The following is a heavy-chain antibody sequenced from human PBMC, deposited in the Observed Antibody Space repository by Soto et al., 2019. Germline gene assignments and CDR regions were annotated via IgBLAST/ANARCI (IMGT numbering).Heavy chain of an antibody. D-gene: IGHD3-22*01. CDR3: AKCCGYYWHPHDI. CDR1: GFTFSNAW. Sequence: GGSLRLSCAVSGFTFSNAWMSWVRQAPGKGLEWVGRIKSKTDGGTTDYAAPVKGRFTISRDDSKNTLYLQMNSLKTEDTAVYYCAKCCGYYWHPHDIWRRGTMDTGS. V-gene: IGHV3-15*01. J-gene: IGHJ3*02. CDR2: IKSKTDGGTT.